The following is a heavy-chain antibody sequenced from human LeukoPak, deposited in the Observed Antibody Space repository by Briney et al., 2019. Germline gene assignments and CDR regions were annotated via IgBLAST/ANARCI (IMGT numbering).Heavy chain of an antibody. CDR2: INHSGST. J-gene: IGHJ4*02. D-gene: IGHD5-24*01. Sequence: PSETLSLTCAVYGGSFSGYYWSWIRQPPGKGLEWIGEINHSGSTNYNPSLKSRVTISVDTSKNQFSLKLSSVTAADTAAYYCARDRGDGYNAIDYWGQGTLVTVSS. CDR3: ARDRGDGYNAIDY. CDR1: GGSFSGYY. V-gene: IGHV4-34*01.